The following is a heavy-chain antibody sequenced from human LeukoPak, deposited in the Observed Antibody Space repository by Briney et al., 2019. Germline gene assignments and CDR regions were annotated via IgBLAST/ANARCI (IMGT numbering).Heavy chain of an antibody. D-gene: IGHD2-2*03. CDR3: ARDKNGYCSSTSCPRGDYYYYMDV. V-gene: IGHV3-23*01. Sequence: PGGSLRLSCAVSGITLSNYGMSWVRQAPGKGLEWVAGISDSGGRTNYADSVKGRFTISRDNPKNSLYLQMNSLRAEDTAVYYCARDKNGYCSSTSCPRGDYYYYMDVWGKGTTVTVSS. CDR1: GITLSNYG. J-gene: IGHJ6*03. CDR2: ISDSGGRT.